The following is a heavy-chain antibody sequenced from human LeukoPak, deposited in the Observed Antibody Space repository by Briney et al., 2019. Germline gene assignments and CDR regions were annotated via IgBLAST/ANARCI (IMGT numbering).Heavy chain of an antibody. CDR2: ISYDGSNK. V-gene: IGHV3-30*03. D-gene: IGHD1-14*01. CDR1: GFTFSSYG. Sequence: PGRSLRLSCAASGFTFSSYGMHWVRQAPGKGLEWVAVISYDGSNKYYADSVKGRFTISRDNSKNTLYLQVDSLRPEDSAVYYCAREIGWTPGGDAFDVWGQGTMVTVSS. J-gene: IGHJ3*01. CDR3: AREIGWTPGGDAFDV.